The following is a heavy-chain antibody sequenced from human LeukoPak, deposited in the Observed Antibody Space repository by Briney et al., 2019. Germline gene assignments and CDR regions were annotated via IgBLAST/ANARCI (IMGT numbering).Heavy chain of an antibody. V-gene: IGHV1-2*02. Sequence: GASVKVSCGASGYTFTGHYIHWVRQAPGQGLEWMGWINTNSGGTNCAQKFQGRVTMTGDRSISTANMELTRLTSDDTAVYYCASSWGIATAGGNGWFDPWGQGTLVTVSS. CDR3: ASSWGIATAGGNGWFDP. J-gene: IGHJ5*02. D-gene: IGHD6-13*01. CDR2: INTNSGGT. CDR1: GYTFTGHY.